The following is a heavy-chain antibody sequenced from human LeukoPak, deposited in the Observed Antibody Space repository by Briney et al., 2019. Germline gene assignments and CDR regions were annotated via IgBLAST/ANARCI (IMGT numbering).Heavy chain of an antibody. CDR3: ARVAKERVGGVYYFDY. J-gene: IGHJ4*02. V-gene: IGHV3-13*01. D-gene: IGHD1-1*01. CDR1: GFTFSDYD. Sequence: GGSLRLSCAASGFTFSDYDMHWVRQATGNGLEWVSAIGTAGDTYYTGSVKGRFTISRENAKNSLYLQMNSLRAGDTAVYYSARVAKERVGGVYYFDYWGQGTLVTVSS. CDR2: IGTAGDT.